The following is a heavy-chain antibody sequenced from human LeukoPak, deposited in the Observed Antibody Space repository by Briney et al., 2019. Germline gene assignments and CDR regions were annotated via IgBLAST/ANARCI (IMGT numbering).Heavy chain of an antibody. J-gene: IGHJ5*02. V-gene: IGHV3-30-3*01. CDR3: ARLDIVVVPAAIRGEDWFDP. CDR2: ISYDGSNK. Sequence: GGSLRLSCAASGFTFSSYAMHWVRQAPGKGLEWVAVISYDGSNKFYADSVKGRFTISRDNSKNTLYLQMNSLRTEDTAVYYCARLDIVVVPAAIRGEDWFDPWGQGTLVTVSS. CDR1: GFTFSSYA. D-gene: IGHD2-2*03.